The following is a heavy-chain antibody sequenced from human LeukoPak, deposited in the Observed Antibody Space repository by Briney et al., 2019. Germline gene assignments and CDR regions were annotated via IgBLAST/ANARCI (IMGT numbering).Heavy chain of an antibody. CDR2: ILNSGSTI. V-gene: IGHV3-48*04. CDR1: GFTFSSYA. CDR3: ARGHYGTDV. Sequence: GGSLRLSCAASGFTFSSYAMSWVRQAPGKGLEWVSYILNSGSTIYYADSVKGRFTISRDNAKNSVYLQMNNLRVEDTAVYFCARGHYGTDVWGQGTTVTVSS. J-gene: IGHJ6*02.